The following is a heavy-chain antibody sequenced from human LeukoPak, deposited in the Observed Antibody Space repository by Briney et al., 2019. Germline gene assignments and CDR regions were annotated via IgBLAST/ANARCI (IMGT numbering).Heavy chain of an antibody. CDR3: ARGYYDSSGNTVDY. CDR1: GYTFTGYY. J-gene: IGHJ4*02. V-gene: IGHV1-2*02. CDR2: INPNSGGT. D-gene: IGHD3-22*01. Sequence: ASVKVSCTASGYTFTGYYMHWVRQAPGQGLAWMGWINPNSGGTNYAQKFQGRVTMTRDTSISTAYMELSRLRSDDTAVYYCARGYYDSSGNTVDYWGQGTLVTVSS.